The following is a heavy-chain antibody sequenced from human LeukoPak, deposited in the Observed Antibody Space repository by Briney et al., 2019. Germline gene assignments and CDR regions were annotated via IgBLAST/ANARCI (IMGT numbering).Heavy chain of an antibody. J-gene: IGHJ6*02. CDR3: ASLYGDYATDYYGMDV. D-gene: IGHD4-17*01. V-gene: IGHV4-31*03. Sequence: PSETLSLTCTVSGGSISSGGYYWSWIRQHPGKGLEWIGYIYYSGSTCYNPSLKSRVTISVDTSKNQFSLKLSSVTAADTAVYYCASLYGDYATDYYGMDVWGQGTTVTVSS. CDR2: IYYSGST. CDR1: GGSISSGGYY.